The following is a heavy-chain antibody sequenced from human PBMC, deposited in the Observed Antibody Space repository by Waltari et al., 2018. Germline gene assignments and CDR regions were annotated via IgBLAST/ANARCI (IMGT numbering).Heavy chain of an antibody. Sequence: QLQLQESGPGLVQPSETLSLTCTVSGGSISSSSYYWGWVRQPPGKGLEWIGSIYYSGSTYYNPSLKSRVTISVDTSKNQFSLRVSSVTAADTAVFYCARMVRGYCSSTGCHTDHWGQGTLVTVSS. J-gene: IGHJ4*02. CDR2: IYYSGST. CDR3: ARMVRGYCSSTGCHTDH. V-gene: IGHV4-39*07. CDR1: GGSISSSSYY. D-gene: IGHD2-2*01.